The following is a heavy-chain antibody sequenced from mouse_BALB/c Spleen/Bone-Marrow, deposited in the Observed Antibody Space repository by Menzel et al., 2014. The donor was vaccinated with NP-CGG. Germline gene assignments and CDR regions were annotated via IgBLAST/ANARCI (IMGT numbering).Heavy chain of an antibody. D-gene: IGHD1-1*01. CDR1: GFNIKDTY. Sequence: VQLQQPGAELVKPGASVKLSCTASGFNIKDTYMHWVKQRPEQGLEWIGRIDPANGNTKYDPKFQGKATITADTSSNTAYLQLSSLTSEDTAVYYCSRDYGGTAWFAYWGQGTLVTVSA. CDR3: SRDYGGTAWFAY. J-gene: IGHJ3*01. V-gene: IGHV14-3*02. CDR2: IDPANGNT.